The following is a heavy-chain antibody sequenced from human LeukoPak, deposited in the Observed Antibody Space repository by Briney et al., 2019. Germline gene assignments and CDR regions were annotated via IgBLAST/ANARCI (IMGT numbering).Heavy chain of an antibody. V-gene: IGHV1-18*01. CDR3: ARDPSTSSSLYYYGMDV. J-gene: IGHJ6*02. Sequence: GASVKVSFKASGYTFTSYDISWVRQAPGQGLEWMGWISTYNGNTNYAQKLQGRVTMTTDTITTTAYMELRSLRSDDTAVYYCARDPSTSSSLYYYGMDVWGQGTTVTVSS. CDR1: GYTFTSYD. CDR2: ISTYNGNT. D-gene: IGHD6-6*01.